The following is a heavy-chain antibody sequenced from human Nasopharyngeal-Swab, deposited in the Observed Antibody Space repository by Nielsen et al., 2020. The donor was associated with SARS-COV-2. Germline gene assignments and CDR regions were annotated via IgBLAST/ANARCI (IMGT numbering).Heavy chain of an antibody. Sequence: GGSLRLSCAASGFTLSDYNMDWVRQAPGKGLEWVSYLSTSGTIIYYAASVRGRFTISRDISKNTLYLQMNSLRAEDTAVYYCARDRGFDGYYYMDVWGKGTTVTVSS. CDR2: LSTSGTII. J-gene: IGHJ6*03. CDR1: GFTLSDYN. CDR3: ARDRGFDGYYYMDV. V-gene: IGHV3-48*01. D-gene: IGHD3-10*01.